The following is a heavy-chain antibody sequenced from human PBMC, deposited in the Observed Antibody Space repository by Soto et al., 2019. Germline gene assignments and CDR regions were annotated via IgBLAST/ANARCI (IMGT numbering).Heavy chain of an antibody. D-gene: IGHD3-10*01. V-gene: IGHV2-5*02. CDR1: GFSLSTSGVG. CDR2: IYWDDDK. Sequence: QITLKESGPTLVKPTQTLTLTCTFSGFSLSTSGVGVGWIRQPPGKALEWLALIYWDDDKRYSPSLKSRLTITKDTSKNQVVLTMTNMDPVDTATYDCAHNFAGAKWFGEFDIWYWGQGTLVTVSS. J-gene: IGHJ4*02. CDR3: AHNFAGAKWFGEFDIWY.